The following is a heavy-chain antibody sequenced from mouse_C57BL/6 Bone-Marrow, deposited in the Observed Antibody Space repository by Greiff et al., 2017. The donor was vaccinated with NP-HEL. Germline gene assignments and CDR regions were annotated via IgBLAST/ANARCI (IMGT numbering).Heavy chain of an antibody. V-gene: IGHV1-7*01. Sequence: VQLKESGAELAKPGASVKLSCKASGYTFTSYWMHWVKQRPGQGLEWIGYINPSSGYTKYNQKFKDKATLTADKSSSTAYMQLSSLTYEDSAVYYCAPNWDEVYWYFDVWGTGTTVTVSS. D-gene: IGHD4-1*01. CDR1: GYTFTSYW. J-gene: IGHJ1*03. CDR3: APNWDEVYWYFDV. CDR2: INPSSGYT.